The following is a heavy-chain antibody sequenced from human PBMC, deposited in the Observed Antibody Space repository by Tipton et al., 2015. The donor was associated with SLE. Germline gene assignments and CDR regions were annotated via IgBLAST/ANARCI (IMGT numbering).Heavy chain of an antibody. V-gene: IGHV4-39*07. CDR3: ARGNQIAVAGAFDI. CDR1: GGSISSSSYY. D-gene: IGHD6-19*01. CDR2: IYYSGNT. J-gene: IGHJ3*02. Sequence: TLSLTCTVSGGSISSSSYYWGWIRQPPGKGLEWIGSIYYSGNTYYNPSLKSRVTISVDTSKNQFSLKLSSVTAADTAVYYCARGNQIAVAGAFDIWGQGTMVTVSS.